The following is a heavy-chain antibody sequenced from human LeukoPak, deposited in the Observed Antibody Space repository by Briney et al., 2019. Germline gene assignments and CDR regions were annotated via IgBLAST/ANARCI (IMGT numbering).Heavy chain of an antibody. D-gene: IGHD6-19*01. V-gene: IGHV4-38-2*02. J-gene: IGHJ4*02. CDR3: AREIAVTGTGGFDY. CDR2: IYHSGNT. Sequence: SETLPLTCAVSGYSISSGYYWGWIRQPPGKGLEWIGSIYHSGNTNYNPSLRSRVTISLDTFKNQISLKLNSVTAADTALYYCAREIAVTGTGGFDYWGLGTLVTVSS. CDR1: GYSISSGYY.